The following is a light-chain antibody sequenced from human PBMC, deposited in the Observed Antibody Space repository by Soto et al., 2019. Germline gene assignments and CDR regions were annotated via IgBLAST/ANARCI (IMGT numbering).Light chain of an antibody. CDR1: QDISDH. V-gene: IGKV1-27*01. Sequence: DFQMTQSPSSLSASVGDRVTITCRASQDISDHLAWYQHKPGKVPKLLIYEASTLQSGVPSRFSGGGSGTDSPPTTSSLQPEDVATYYCQKYNRPPRTSGKGPKVELK. CDR3: QKYNRPPRT. J-gene: IGKJ1*01. CDR2: EAS.